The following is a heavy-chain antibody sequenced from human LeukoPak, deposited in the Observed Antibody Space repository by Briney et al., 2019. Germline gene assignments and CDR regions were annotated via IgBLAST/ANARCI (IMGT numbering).Heavy chain of an antibody. Sequence: SGGSLRLSCAASGFTFRSHAMSWVRQAQGKGLEWVSAISSSGISTYYADAVKGRFTISRDNSKNTLYLQMNNLRAEDTAVYHCATPRGTVTTGAVYWGQGTLVTVSS. CDR3: ATPRGTVTTGAVY. J-gene: IGHJ4*02. CDR2: ISSSGIST. D-gene: IGHD4-17*01. V-gene: IGHV3-23*01. CDR1: GFTFRSHA.